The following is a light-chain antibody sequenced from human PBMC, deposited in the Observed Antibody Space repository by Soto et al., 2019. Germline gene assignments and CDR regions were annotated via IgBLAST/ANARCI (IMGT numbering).Light chain of an antibody. Sequence: IPLTQSPPFLSASLGDRVTVTCRASHGINNHLAWYQQKPGKVPELLIYAASTLHIGVPSRFSGSASGTEFTLTINSLQPEDFATYYCQQVNSYPLTFGGGTKVEIQ. CDR2: AAS. V-gene: IGKV1-9*01. J-gene: IGKJ4*01. CDR1: HGINNH. CDR3: QQVNSYPLT.